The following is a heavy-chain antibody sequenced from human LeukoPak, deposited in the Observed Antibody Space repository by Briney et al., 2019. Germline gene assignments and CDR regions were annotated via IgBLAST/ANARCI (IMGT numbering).Heavy chain of an antibody. V-gene: IGHV4-39*01. CDR1: GGSISSSSYY. Sequence: SETLSLTCAVSGGSISSSSYYWGWIRQPPGKGLEWIGSIYYSGSTYYNPSLTSRVTISVDTSKNQFSLKLSSVTAADTAVYYCARHKDYYYSYMDVWGKGTTVTISS. CDR2: IYYSGST. CDR3: ARHKDYYYSYMDV. J-gene: IGHJ6*03.